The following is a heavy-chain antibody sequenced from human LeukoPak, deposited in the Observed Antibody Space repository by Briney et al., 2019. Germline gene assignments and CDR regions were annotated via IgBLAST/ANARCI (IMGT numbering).Heavy chain of an antibody. J-gene: IGHJ2*01. CDR2: IIPIFGTA. V-gene: IGHV1-69*05. CDR3: ARSEGPLGTNWYFDL. Sequence: ASVKVSCKASGGTFSSYAISWVRQAPGQGLEWMGGIIPIFGTANYAQKFQGRVTITTDESTSTAYMELSSLRSEDTAVYYCARSEGPLGTNWYFDLWGRGTLVTVSS. CDR1: GGTFSSYA.